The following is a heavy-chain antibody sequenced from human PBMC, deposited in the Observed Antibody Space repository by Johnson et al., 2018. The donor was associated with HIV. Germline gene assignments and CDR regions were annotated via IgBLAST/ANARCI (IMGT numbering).Heavy chain of an antibody. CDR3: ARVYYYDNKDGFDI. CDR1: GFTFSGSA. Sequence: VQLVESGGGLIKPGGSLKLSCAASGFTFSGSAMHWVRQASGKGLEWVGRIRSKANSYATAYAASVKGRFTISRDDSKNTAYLQMNSLRTEDTAVYYCARVYYYDNKDGFDIWGQGTTVTVSS. V-gene: IGHV3-73*01. J-gene: IGHJ3*02. CDR2: IRSKANSYAT. D-gene: IGHD3-22*01.